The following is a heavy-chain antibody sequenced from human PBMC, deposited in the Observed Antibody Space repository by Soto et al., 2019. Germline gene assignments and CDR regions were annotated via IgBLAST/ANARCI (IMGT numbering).Heavy chain of an antibody. J-gene: IGHJ6*02. CDR1: GFALINYG. CDR2: IGAYNGNT. CDR3: AGLGVTTSVYYYTMDV. V-gene: IGHV1-18*04. D-gene: IGHD4-4*01. Sequence: ASVKVSCKASGFALINYGFTWVRQAPGQGLEWMGWIGAYNGNTIYAQNLQGRVTITRDTSTSTAYMELRSLRSDDTAVYYCAGLGVTTSVYYYTMDVWGQGTTVTVSS.